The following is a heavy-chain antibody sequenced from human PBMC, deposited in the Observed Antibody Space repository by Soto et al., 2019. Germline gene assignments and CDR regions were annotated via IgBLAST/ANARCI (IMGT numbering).Heavy chain of an antibody. CDR2: VYYAGTT. V-gene: IGHV4-59*01. CDR1: GGSISSYF. J-gene: IGHJ4*02. CDR3: ARDVASAPRAFDY. D-gene: IGHD6-13*01. Sequence: SQTRSLTCTVSGGSISSYFYIWVRQPPGGGLEWIGSVYYAGTTDYNPSLKSRVTLSVDTSKTQFSLNLRSLSAADTAVYYCARDVASAPRAFDYWGRGIPVTVS.